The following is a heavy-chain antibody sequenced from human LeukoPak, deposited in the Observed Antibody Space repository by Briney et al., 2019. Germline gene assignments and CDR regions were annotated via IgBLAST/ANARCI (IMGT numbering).Heavy chain of an antibody. Sequence: PGGSLRLSCAASGFIFSDYYMSWVRQAPGKGLEWVSAISGTGAGTYYADSVKGRFTISRDNSKNTLYLQMNSLRAEDTAVYYCAKEGGTGTRFDYWGQGTLVTVSS. CDR3: AKEGGTGTRFDY. CDR1: GFIFSDYY. D-gene: IGHD1-7*01. J-gene: IGHJ4*02. V-gene: IGHV3-23*01. CDR2: ISGTGAGT.